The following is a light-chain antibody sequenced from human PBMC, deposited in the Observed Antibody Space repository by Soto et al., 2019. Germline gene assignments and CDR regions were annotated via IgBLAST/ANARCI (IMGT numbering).Light chain of an antibody. CDR2: DVS. Sequence: QSALTPPAYVSRSPGQLSAISCTGVRNDVADGYDYVSWYQQHPGQAPQLIIYDVSNRPSGVSDRFSGSKSGNTASLTISGLQAEDEAEYNCTPYTSSTPFYVFGTGTKVTVL. CDR3: TPYTSSTPFYV. J-gene: IGLJ1*01. CDR1: RNDVADGYDY. V-gene: IGLV2-14*03.